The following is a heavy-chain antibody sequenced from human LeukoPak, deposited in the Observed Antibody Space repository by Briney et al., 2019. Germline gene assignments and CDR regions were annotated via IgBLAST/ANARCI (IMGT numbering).Heavy chain of an antibody. J-gene: IGHJ3*02. CDR2: ISSSGSST. V-gene: IGHV3-23*01. CDR3: AKSIFGVVHAFDI. CDR1: GFTFSNYA. D-gene: IGHD3-3*01. Sequence: GGSLRLSCAASGFTFSNYAMSWVRQAPGKGLEWVSVISSSGSSTYYADSVKGRFTISRDNSKNTLYLQMNSLRAEDTAVYYCAKSIFGVVHAFDIWGQGTMVTVSS.